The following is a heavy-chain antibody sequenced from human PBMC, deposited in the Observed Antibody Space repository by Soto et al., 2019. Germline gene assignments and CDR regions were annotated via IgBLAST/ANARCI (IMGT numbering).Heavy chain of an antibody. CDR1: GYTFTSYG. V-gene: IGHV1-18*01. CDR3: ARSAYYDILTGYYNVMGY. Sequence: ASVKVSCKASGYTFTSYGISWVRQAPGQGLEWMGWTSAYNGNTNYAQKLQGRVTMTTDTSTSTAYMELRSLRSDDTAVYYCARSAYYDILTGYYNVMGYWGQGTLVPVSS. CDR2: TSAYNGNT. D-gene: IGHD3-9*01. J-gene: IGHJ4*02.